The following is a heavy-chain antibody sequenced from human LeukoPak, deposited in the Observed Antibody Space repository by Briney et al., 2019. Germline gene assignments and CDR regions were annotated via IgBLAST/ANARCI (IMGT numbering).Heavy chain of an antibody. Sequence: LETLSLTCTVSGGSISSYYWSWIRQPPGKGLEWIGYIYYSGSTNYNPSLKSRVTISVDTSKNQFSLKLSSVTAADTAVYYCARVQGTRPFDYWGRGTLVTVSS. CDR3: ARVQGTRPFDY. CDR2: IYYSGST. D-gene: IGHD1-1*01. V-gene: IGHV4-59*12. J-gene: IGHJ4*02. CDR1: GGSISSYY.